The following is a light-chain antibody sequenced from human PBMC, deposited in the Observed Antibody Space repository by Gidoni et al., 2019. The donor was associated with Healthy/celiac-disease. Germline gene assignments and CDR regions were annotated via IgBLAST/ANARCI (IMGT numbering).Light chain of an antibody. CDR3: QQYNNWLIFT. Sequence: EIVMTQSPATLSVSPGERATLSCRASQSVSSNLAWYQQKPGQAPRLLIYGASTRATGIPARFSVSGSGTEFTLTLSSLQSEDCAVYYCQQYNNWLIFTFGPGTKVDIK. CDR1: QSVSSN. V-gene: IGKV3-15*01. J-gene: IGKJ3*01. CDR2: GAS.